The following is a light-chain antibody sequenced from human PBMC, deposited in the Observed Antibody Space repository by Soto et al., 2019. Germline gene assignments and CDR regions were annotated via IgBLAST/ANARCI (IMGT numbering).Light chain of an antibody. CDR2: PAS. Sequence: EIVMTQSPATLSVSPGERATFSCRASQRVNRNLAWYQQKPGQAPRLLIFPASTRATGIPARFSGSGSETEFTLTISSLQSEDFAIYYCQQYNNWWTFGQGTKVEI. CDR3: QQYNNWWT. J-gene: IGKJ1*01. CDR1: QRVNRN. V-gene: IGKV3-15*01.